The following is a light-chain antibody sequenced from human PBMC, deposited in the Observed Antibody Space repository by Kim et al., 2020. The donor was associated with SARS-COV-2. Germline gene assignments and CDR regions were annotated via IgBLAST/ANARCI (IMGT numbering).Light chain of an antibody. CDR1: QTINNW. CDR3: QQYGTHVIT. J-gene: IGKJ5*01. V-gene: IGKV1-5*03. CDR2: KTS. Sequence: DIQMTQSPSTLSASVGDTVTITCRASQTINNWLAWYQQQPGTAPKLLISKTSSLQSGVPSRFSGSGSGTEFTLTIKSLQPEDFATYYCQQYGTHVITFGQGTRLEIK.